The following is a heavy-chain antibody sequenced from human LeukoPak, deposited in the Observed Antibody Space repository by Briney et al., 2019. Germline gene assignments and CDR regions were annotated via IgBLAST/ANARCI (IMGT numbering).Heavy chain of an antibody. CDR2: ISSSGSTI. V-gene: IGHV3-48*03. CDR3: ARDLDYYDSSGYPPDY. CDR1: GFTFSSYE. Sequence: GGSLRLSCAASGFTFSSYEMNWVRQAPGKGLEWVSYISSSGSTIYYADSVKGRFTISRDNAKNSLYLQMNSLRAEDTAVYYCARDLDYYDSSGYPPDYWGQGTLVTVSS. D-gene: IGHD3-22*01. J-gene: IGHJ4*02.